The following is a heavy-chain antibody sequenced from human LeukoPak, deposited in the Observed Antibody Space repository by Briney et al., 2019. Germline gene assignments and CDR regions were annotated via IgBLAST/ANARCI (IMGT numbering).Heavy chain of an antibody. CDR3: ARESQIRYYYDRSGYYYGALDY. V-gene: IGHV1-18*01. CDR1: GYTFTNYG. Sequence: ASVKASCKASGYTFTNYGIRWVRQAPGQGLEWMGWISGYNGHPIYADKLQGRVTMTTDTSTITAYMELRSLRSDDTAVFYCARESQIRYYYDRSGYYYGALDYWGQGSLVTVSS. J-gene: IGHJ4*02. CDR2: ISGYNGHP. D-gene: IGHD3-22*01.